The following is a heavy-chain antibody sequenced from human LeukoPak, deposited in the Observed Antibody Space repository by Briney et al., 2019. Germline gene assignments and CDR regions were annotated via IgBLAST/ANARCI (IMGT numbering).Heavy chain of an antibody. V-gene: IGHV4-59*08. Sequence: SETLTLTCTVSVGSVSSYYWSWIRQPPGKGLEWIAYIYYSGSTKYNPSLKSRVTISLDRSKNQFSLKLRSVTAADTAVYYCARLQVHCGGDCYTRWFDPWGQGTLVTVSS. J-gene: IGHJ5*02. CDR2: IYYSGST. CDR3: ARLQVHCGGDCYTRWFDP. D-gene: IGHD2-21*02. CDR1: VGSVSSYY.